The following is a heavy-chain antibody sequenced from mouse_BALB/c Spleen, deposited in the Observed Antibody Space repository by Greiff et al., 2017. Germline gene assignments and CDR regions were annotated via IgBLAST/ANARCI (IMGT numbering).Heavy chain of an antibody. J-gene: IGHJ4*01. CDR2: INPYNDGT. V-gene: IGHV1-14*01. CDR3: ARKGVRLAMDY. CDR1: GYTFTSYV. Sequence: VQLKQSGPELVKPGASVKMSCKASGYTFTSYVMHWVKQKPGQGLEWIGYINPYNDGTKYNEKFKGKATLTSDKSSSTAYMELSSLTSEDSAVYYCARKGVRLAMDYWGQGTSVTVSS. D-gene: IGHD2-14*01.